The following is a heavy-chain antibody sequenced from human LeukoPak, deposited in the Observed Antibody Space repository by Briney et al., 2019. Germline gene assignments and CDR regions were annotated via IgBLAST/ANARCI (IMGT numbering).Heavy chain of an antibody. D-gene: IGHD1-26*01. Sequence: SQTLSLTCNVAGGSISSGDYSWTWIRQHPVKGLEWFGFIYYSGSTNYNPSLKSRVTISVDTSKNQFSLNLSSVSAADTAVYYCTYSGSNYPDYWGQGTLVTVSS. J-gene: IGHJ4*02. CDR3: TYSGSNYPDY. CDR2: IYYSGST. V-gene: IGHV4-30-4*08. CDR1: GGSISSGDYS.